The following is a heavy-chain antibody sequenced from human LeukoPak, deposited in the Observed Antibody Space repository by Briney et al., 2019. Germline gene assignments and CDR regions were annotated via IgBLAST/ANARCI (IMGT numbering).Heavy chain of an antibody. CDR2: FGPEDGET. D-gene: IGHD3-3*01. CDR1: GYTLTELS. CDR3: AKTHDRNFWSGYYFDY. J-gene: IGHJ4*02. Sequence: GASVKVSCKFSGYTLTELSMHWVRQAPGKGLEWMGGFGPEDGETIYAQKFQGRVTMTEDTSTDTAYMELSSLRSEDTAVYYCAKTHDRNFWSGYYFDYWGQGTLVTVSS. V-gene: IGHV1-24*01.